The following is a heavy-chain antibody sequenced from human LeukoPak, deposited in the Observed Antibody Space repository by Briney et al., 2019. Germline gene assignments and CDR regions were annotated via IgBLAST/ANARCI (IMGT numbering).Heavy chain of an antibody. CDR3: ARDSPDPIFSDYYMDV. CDR1: GFTFSSYA. D-gene: IGHD3-9*01. J-gene: IGHJ6*03. CDR2: ISGSGGST. Sequence: GGSLRLSCAASGFTFSSYAMSWVRQAPGKGLEWVSAISGSGGSTYYADSVKGRFTISRDNSKNTLYLQMNSLRAEDTAVYYCARDSPDPIFSDYYMDVWGKGTTVTISS. V-gene: IGHV3-23*01.